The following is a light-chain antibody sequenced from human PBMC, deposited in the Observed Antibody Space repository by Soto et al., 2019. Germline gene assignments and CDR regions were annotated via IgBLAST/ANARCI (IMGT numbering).Light chain of an antibody. Sequence: QSALTQPPSASGSPGQSVTISCTGTSSDVGAYKYVPWYQQFPGKAPKLMIYEVTNRPSGVPDRFSGSKSGNTGSLTVSGLQAEDEGEYYRNLYGGNRIWVFGGGTKLTVL. CDR1: SSDVGAYKY. CDR3: NLYGGNRIWV. V-gene: IGLV2-8*01. J-gene: IGLJ3*02. CDR2: EVT.